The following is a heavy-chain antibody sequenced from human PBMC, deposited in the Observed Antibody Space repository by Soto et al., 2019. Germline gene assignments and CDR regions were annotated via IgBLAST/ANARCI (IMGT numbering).Heavy chain of an antibody. CDR1: GFTFSSYS. V-gene: IGHV3-21*01. CDR2: ISSSSSYI. D-gene: IGHD2-8*01. J-gene: IGHJ3*02. Sequence: GGSLRLSCAASGFTFSSYSMNWVRQAPGKGLEWVSSISSSSSYIYYADSVKGRFTISRDNAKNSLYLQMNSLRAEDTAVYYCARERDIVLMVYATYAFDIWGQGTMVTVSS. CDR3: ARERDIVLMVYATYAFDI.